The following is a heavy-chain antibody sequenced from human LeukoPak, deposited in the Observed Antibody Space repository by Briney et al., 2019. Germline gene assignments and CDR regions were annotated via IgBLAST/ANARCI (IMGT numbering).Heavy chain of an antibody. CDR2: IYYSGTT. D-gene: IGHD2-2*01. CDR3: AGGGYCSRTSCYAPLFDY. V-gene: IGHV4-59*12. J-gene: IGHJ4*02. CDR1: SGSISRYY. Sequence: SETLSLTCTVSSGSISRYYWGWIRQPPGKGLEWIGYIYYSGTTNYNPSLKSRVTISVDTSKSQFSLNLSSVTAADTAVYYCAGGGYCSRTSCYAPLFDYWGQGTLVTVSS.